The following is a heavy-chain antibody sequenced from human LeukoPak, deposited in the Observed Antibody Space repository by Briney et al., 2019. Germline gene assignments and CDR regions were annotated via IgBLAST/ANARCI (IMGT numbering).Heavy chain of an antibody. Sequence: GGSLRLSCTASGFTFGDYAMSWFRQAPGKGLEWGGFIRSKAYGGTTEYAASVKGRFTISRDDSKSIAYLQMNSLKTEDTAVYYCTRDGYSYGYRTSQTFDYGGQGTLVTVSS. J-gene: IGHJ4*02. CDR3: TRDGYSYGYRTSQTFDY. D-gene: IGHD5-18*01. CDR2: IRSKAYGGTT. V-gene: IGHV3-49*03. CDR1: GFTFGDYA.